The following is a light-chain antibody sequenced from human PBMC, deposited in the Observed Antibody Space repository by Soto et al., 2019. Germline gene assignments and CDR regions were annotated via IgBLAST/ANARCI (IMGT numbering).Light chain of an antibody. Sequence: SVLTQPASVSGSPGQSITISCTGTSSDAVSWYRVHPDKAPKLLIYGVSNRPSGVSSRFSGSKSGNTASLTISGLQAEDEADYYCSTYTNSITWLFGGGTKVTVL. J-gene: IGLJ3*02. CDR3: STYTNSITWL. CDR2: GVS. CDR1: SSDA. V-gene: IGLV2-14*01.